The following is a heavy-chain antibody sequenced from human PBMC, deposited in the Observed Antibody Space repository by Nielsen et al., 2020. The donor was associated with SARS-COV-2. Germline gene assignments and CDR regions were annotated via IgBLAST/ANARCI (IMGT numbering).Heavy chain of an antibody. CDR2: ISWNSGNI. V-gene: IGHV3-9*01. Sequence: SLKISCAASGFTFDDYAMHWVRQAPGKGLEWVSGISWNSGNIGYADSVKGRFTISRDNAKNSLYLQMNSLRAEDTALYYCAKAGTSTVTTFDYWGQGTLVTVSS. D-gene: IGHD4-17*01. J-gene: IGHJ4*02. CDR1: GFTFDDYA. CDR3: AKAGTSTVTTFDY.